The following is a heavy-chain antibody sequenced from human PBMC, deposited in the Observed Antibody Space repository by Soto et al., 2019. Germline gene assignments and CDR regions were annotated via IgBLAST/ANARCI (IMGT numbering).Heavy chain of an antibody. V-gene: IGHV1-2*02. J-gene: IGHJ4*02. Sequence: ASVKVSCKASGYTFSDYYIHWVRQAPGQGPEWLAWINPKSGGTNYAPLFRGRVTLTRDTSTSTVYMEMRGLRSDDTAVYYCVRPTATILYYFESWGQGTLVTVSS. CDR3: VRPTATILYYFES. CDR1: GYTFSDYY. CDR2: INPKSGGT. D-gene: IGHD2-15*01.